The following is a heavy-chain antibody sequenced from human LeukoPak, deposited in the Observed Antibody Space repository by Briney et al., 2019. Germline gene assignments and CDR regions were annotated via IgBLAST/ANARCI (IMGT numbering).Heavy chain of an antibody. Sequence: SVKVSCKASGGTFSSYAISWVRQAPGQGLEWMGGIIPIFGTANYAQKFQGRVTITADKSTSTAYMELSSLRSEDTAVYYCARDTHWSGSRDDAFDIWGQGTMVTVSS. D-gene: IGHD3-3*01. CDR3: ARDTHWSGSRDDAFDI. J-gene: IGHJ3*02. CDR1: GGTFSSYA. CDR2: IIPIFGTA. V-gene: IGHV1-69*06.